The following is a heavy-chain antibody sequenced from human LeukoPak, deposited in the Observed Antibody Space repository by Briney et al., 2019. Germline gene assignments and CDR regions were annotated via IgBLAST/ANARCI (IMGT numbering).Heavy chain of an antibody. CDR3: ARDNDSRDPPHFDY. V-gene: IGHV1-3*01. CDR1: GYTFTSNA. Sequence: GASMKVSCKAAGYTFTSNAMHWVRQGPGQRLEWLGLINPCNGNTKYSQEFQGRVTMTTDTSTNTAYMELRSLICDDTAVYYCARDNDSRDPPHFDYWGQGTLVTVSS. J-gene: IGHJ4*02. CDR2: INPCNGNT. D-gene: IGHD3-16*01.